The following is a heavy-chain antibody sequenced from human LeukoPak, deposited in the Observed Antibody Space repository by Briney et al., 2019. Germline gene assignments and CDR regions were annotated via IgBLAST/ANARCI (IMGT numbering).Heavy chain of an antibody. V-gene: IGHV3-23*01. D-gene: IGHD3-22*01. J-gene: IGHJ4*02. CDR2: ISGSGGST. CDR1: GFSLSSHA. Sequence: GGSLRLSCAVAGFSLSSHAMSWVRQAPGKGLEWVSAISGSGGSTYYADSVKGRFTISRDNSMHTLYLQMNSLRAEDTAVYYCAKDSTYYYDSSGAADYWGQGTLVTVSS. CDR3: AKDSTYYYDSSGAADY.